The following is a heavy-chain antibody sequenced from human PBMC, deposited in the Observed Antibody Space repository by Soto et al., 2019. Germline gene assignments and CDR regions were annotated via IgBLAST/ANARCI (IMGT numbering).Heavy chain of an antibody. V-gene: IGHV1-18*04. J-gene: IGHJ6*02. CDR3: ARDFVGRGVIICYYYYYGMDV. Sequence: QVQLVQSGAEVKKPGASVKVSCKASGYTFTSYGISWVRQAPGQGLEWMGWISAYNGNTNYAQKLQGRVTMTTDTSTSTAYMELRSLRSDDTAVYYCARDFVGRGVIICYYYYYGMDVWGQGTTVTVSS. CDR2: ISAYNGNT. D-gene: IGHD3-10*01. CDR1: GYTFTSYG.